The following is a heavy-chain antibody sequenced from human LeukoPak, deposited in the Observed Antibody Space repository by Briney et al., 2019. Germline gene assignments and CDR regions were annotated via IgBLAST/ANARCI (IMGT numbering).Heavy chain of an antibody. Sequence: GGSLRLSCAASGFTFSSYAMHWVRQAPGKGLEYASAISSNGGSTYYTNSVKGRFTISRDNSKNTLYLQMGSLRAEDMAVYYCARTSSWSYYFDYWGQGTLVTVSS. D-gene: IGHD6-13*01. V-gene: IGHV3-64*01. CDR3: ARTSSWSYYFDY. CDR1: GFTFSSYA. J-gene: IGHJ4*02. CDR2: ISSNGGST.